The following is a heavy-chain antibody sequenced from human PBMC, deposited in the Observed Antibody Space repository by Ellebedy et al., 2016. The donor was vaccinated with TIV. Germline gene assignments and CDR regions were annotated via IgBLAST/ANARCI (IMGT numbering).Heavy chain of an antibody. Sequence: SETLSLXCTVSGGSISSGDYYWSWIRQPPGKGLEWIGYIYYSGSTYYNPSLKSRVTISVDTSKNQFSLKLSSVTAADTAVYYCARGSGYENWFDPWGQGTLVTVSS. D-gene: IGHD5-12*01. CDR2: IYYSGST. CDR1: GGSISSGDYY. CDR3: ARGSGYENWFDP. V-gene: IGHV4-30-4*01. J-gene: IGHJ5*02.